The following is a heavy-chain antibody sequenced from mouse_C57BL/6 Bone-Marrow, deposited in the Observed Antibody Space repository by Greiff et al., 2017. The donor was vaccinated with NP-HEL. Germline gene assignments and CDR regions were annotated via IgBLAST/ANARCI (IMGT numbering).Heavy chain of an antibody. V-gene: IGHV1-77*01. D-gene: IGHD1-1*01. Sequence: QVQLKESGAELVKPGASVKISCKASGYTFTDYYINWVKQRPGQGLEWIGKIGTGSGSTYYNEKFKGKATLTADKSSSTAYIQRSSLTSEDSAVYCCARRGGSSSYWYFDVWGTGTTVTVSS. J-gene: IGHJ1*03. CDR1: GYTFTDYY. CDR2: IGTGSGST. CDR3: ARRGGSSSYWYFDV.